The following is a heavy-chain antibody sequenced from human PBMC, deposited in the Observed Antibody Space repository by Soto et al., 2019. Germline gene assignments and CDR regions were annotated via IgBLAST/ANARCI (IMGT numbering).Heavy chain of an antibody. CDR2: ISGRTGYT. CDR1: GFTFSDYY. V-gene: IGHV3-11*06. Sequence: GGSLRLSCAASGFTFSDYYMIWIRQAPGKGLEWVSKISGRTGYTKYADSVKGRFTISRDNANNSLYLQMNSLRAEDTAVYYCARRGMTTVTTRLYNWFDPWGQGTLVTVSS. J-gene: IGHJ5*02. D-gene: IGHD4-17*01. CDR3: ARRGMTTVTTRLYNWFDP.